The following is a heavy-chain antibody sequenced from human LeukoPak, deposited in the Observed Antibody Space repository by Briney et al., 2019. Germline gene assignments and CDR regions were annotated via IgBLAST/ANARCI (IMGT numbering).Heavy chain of an antibody. Sequence: ASVKVSCKASGYTFTDYYIHWVRQAPGQGLAWMGWINANSGGTNYAQKFQGRVTMTRDTSITTAYMELKSLRSDDTAVFYCARGPFRNVDTAMIASRFDPWGQGTLVTVSS. D-gene: IGHD5-18*01. CDR2: INANSGGT. CDR1: GYTFTDYY. V-gene: IGHV1-2*02. J-gene: IGHJ5*02. CDR3: ARGPFRNVDTAMIASRFDP.